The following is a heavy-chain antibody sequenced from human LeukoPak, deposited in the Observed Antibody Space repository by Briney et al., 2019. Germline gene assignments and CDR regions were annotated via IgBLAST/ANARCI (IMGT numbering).Heavy chain of an antibody. J-gene: IGHJ6*02. D-gene: IGHD5-18*01. CDR2: ISYDGSNK. CDR3: AKDLGYGYSYGYSDYYYYGMDV. CDR1: GFTFSSYG. Sequence: GGSLRLSCAAFGFTFSSYGMHWVRQAPGEGLEWVAVISYDGSNKYYADSVKGRFTISRDNSKNTLYLQMNSLRAEDTAVYYCAKDLGYGYSYGYSDYYYYGMDVWGQGTTVTVSS. V-gene: IGHV3-30*18.